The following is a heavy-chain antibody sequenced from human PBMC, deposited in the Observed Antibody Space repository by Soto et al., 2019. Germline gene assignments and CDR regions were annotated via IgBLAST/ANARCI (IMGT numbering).Heavy chain of an antibody. CDR2: INHSGST. V-gene: IGHV4-34*01. Sequence: SETLSLTCAVYGGSFSGYYWSWIRQPPGKGLERIGEINHSGSTNYNPSLKSRVTISVDTSKNQFSLKLSSVTAADTAVYYCVSALCGERESYCFDCWVQGTLVTVSS. D-gene: IGHD4-17*01. CDR3: VSALCGERESYCFDC. J-gene: IGHJ4*02. CDR1: GGSFSGYY.